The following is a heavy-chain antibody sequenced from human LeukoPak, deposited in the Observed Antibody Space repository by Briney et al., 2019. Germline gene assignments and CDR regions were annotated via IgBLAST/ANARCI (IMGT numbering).Heavy chain of an antibody. D-gene: IGHD3-9*01. CDR2: IRYDGSNK. V-gene: IGHV3-30*02. Sequence: GGSLRLSCAASGFTFSSYGMHWVRQAPGKGLEWVAFIRYDGSNKYYADSVKGRFTISRDNSKNTLYLQMNSLRAEDTAVYYCARGGKFDYDILTGYYAIDYWGQGTLVTVSS. J-gene: IGHJ4*02. CDR3: ARGGKFDYDILTGYYAIDY. CDR1: GFTFSSYG.